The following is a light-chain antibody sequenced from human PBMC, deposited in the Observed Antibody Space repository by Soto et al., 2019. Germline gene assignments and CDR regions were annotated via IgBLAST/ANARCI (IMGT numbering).Light chain of an antibody. CDR3: QQYYTTPYT. Sequence: DIVMTQFPDSLTVPLGERATINCKSSQSVLYSSNNKSYLAWYQHKPGQPPKVLIYWASTRESGVPDRFSGSGSGTDFTLTISSLQADDVAVYYFQQYYTTPYTFGQGTKLEIK. V-gene: IGKV4-1*01. J-gene: IGKJ2*01. CDR2: WAS. CDR1: QSVLYSSNNKSY.